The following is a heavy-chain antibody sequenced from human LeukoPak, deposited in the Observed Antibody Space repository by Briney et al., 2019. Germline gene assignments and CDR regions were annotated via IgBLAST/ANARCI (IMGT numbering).Heavy chain of an antibody. Sequence: GASVKVSCKASGYTFTGYYMHWVRQAPGQGLEWMGRIIPILGIANYAQKFQGRVTITADKSTSTAYMELSSLRSEDTAVYYCARATDRGFDYWGQGTLVTVSS. V-gene: IGHV1-69*04. CDR1: GYTFTGYY. J-gene: IGHJ4*02. CDR2: IIPILGIA. CDR3: ARATDRGFDY.